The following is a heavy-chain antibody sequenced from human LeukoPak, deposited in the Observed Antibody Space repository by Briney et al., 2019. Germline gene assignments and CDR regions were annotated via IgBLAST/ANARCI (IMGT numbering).Heavy chain of an antibody. Sequence: SVKVSCKASGGTFSSYAISWVPQAPGQGLEWIGRIIPIFGTANYAQKFQGRVTITTDESTSTAYMELSSLRSEDTAVYYCARAGTENFSNNWFDPWGQGTLVTVSS. CDR1: GGTFSSYA. CDR2: IIPIFGTA. D-gene: IGHD3-10*01. J-gene: IGHJ5*02. V-gene: IGHV1-69*05. CDR3: ARAGTENFSNNWFDP.